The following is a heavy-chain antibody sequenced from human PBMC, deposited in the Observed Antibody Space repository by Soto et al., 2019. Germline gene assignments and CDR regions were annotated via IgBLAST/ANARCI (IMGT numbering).Heavy chain of an antibody. J-gene: IGHJ5*02. CDR2: IYHSGST. Sequence: QLQLQESGSGLVRPSQTLSLTCAVSGGSISSGGYSWNRIRQPPGKGLEWIGYIYHSGSTLYNPSVKSRVTISVDKSKNLFSLKLSSGTAADTAVYYCARDQLEGNWFDPWGQGTLVTVSS. D-gene: IGHD1-1*01. CDR3: ARDQLEGNWFDP. V-gene: IGHV4-30-2*01. CDR1: GGSISSGGYS.